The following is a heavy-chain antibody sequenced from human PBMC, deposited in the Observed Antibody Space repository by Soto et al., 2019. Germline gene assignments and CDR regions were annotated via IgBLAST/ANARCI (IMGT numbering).Heavy chain of an antibody. J-gene: IGHJ5*01. CDR2: IFYSGST. CDR3: ASMIGDPVLSFDS. Sequence: QVQLQESGPGLVKPSETLSLTCTVSGGSISSYYWSWIRQPPGKGLEWIGFIFYSGSTSYNPSLKSRVTISIVTSEYQFSLKLNSVTAADTAVYYCASMIGDPVLSFDSWGQGTLVAVSS. V-gene: IGHV4-59*01. D-gene: IGHD3-10*02. CDR1: GGSISSYY.